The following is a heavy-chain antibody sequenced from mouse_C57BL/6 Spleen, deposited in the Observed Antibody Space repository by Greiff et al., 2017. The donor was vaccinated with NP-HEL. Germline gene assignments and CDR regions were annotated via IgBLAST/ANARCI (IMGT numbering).Heavy chain of an antibody. CDR2: ISYDGSN. CDR3: ASLYGYDEPYAMDY. V-gene: IGHV3-6*01. CDR1: GYSITSGYY. D-gene: IGHD2-2*01. J-gene: IGHJ4*01. Sequence: EVKLQESGPGLVKPSQSLSLTCSVTGYSITSGYYWNWIRQFPGNKLEWMGYISYDGSNNYNPSLKNRISITRDTSKNQFFLKLNSVTTEDTATYYCASLYGYDEPYAMDYWGQGTSVTVSS.